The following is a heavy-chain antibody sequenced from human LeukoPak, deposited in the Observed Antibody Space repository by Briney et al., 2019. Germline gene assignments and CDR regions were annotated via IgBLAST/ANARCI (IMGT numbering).Heavy chain of an antibody. J-gene: IGHJ4*02. CDR2: IYTSGST. V-gene: IGHV4-4*07. CDR3: ARDIGGSRDY. D-gene: IGHD1-26*01. Sequence: SSESLSLTCTVSDGSISSYDWSWIRQPAGKGLEWIGRIYTSGSTNYNPSLKSRVTISLDTSKNQFSLKLSSVTAADTAVYYCARDIGGSRDYWGQGTLVTVSS. CDR1: DGSISSYD.